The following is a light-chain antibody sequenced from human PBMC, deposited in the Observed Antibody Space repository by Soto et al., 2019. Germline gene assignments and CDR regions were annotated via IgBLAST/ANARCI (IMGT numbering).Light chain of an antibody. CDR3: ASWDDGLSGWV. J-gene: IGLJ3*02. CDR2: RHD. Sequence: QSVLTQPPSASATPGQRVIISCSGSRSNIGTNSVSWYQQVPGMAPKLLIYRHDQRPSGVPDRVSGSKSGTAASLAISAVQSEDEADYYCASWDDGLSGWVFGGGIKVTVL. CDR1: RSNIGTNS. V-gene: IGLV1-44*01.